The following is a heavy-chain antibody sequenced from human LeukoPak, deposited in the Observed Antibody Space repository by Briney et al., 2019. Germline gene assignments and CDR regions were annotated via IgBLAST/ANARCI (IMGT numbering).Heavy chain of an antibody. Sequence: ASVKVSCKASGYTFTTYAMHWVRQAPGERLEWMGWVIPGDGDTKYSQKFQGRVTITRDTSASTAYMELSSLRSEDTAVYYCARDVLGTNDYWGQGTLVTVSS. CDR1: GYTFTTYA. CDR3: ARDVLGTNDY. D-gene: IGHD1-7*01. V-gene: IGHV1-3*01. J-gene: IGHJ4*02. CDR2: VIPGDGDT.